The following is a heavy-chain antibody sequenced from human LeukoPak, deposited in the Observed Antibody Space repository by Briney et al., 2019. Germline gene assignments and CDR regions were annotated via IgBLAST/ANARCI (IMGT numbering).Heavy chain of an antibody. CDR3: ARGGARYDDDSSGYYFDH. CDR1: GFTVSSNY. V-gene: IGHV3-66*01. Sequence: GGSLRLSCAASGFTVSSNYMSWVRQAPGKRLEWVSVIYSGGSTYYADSVKGRFTITRDNSKNTLYLQMNSLRAEDTAVYYCARGGARYDDDSSGYYFDHWAQGTLVTVSS. CDR2: IYSGGST. D-gene: IGHD3-22*01. J-gene: IGHJ4*02.